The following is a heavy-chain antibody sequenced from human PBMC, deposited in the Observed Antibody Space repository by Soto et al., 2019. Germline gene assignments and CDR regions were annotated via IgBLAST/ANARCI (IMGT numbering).Heavy chain of an antibody. D-gene: IGHD2-8*01. J-gene: IGHJ6*03. CDR1: GYTFTSYD. Sequence: GASVKVSCKASGYTFTSYDINWVRQATGQGLEWMGWMNPNSGNTGYAQKFQGRVTMTRNTSISTAYMELSSLRSEDTAVYYCARGSWGMYYYYYMDVWGKGTTVTVSS. CDR3: ARGSWGMYYYYYMDV. V-gene: IGHV1-8*01. CDR2: MNPNSGNT.